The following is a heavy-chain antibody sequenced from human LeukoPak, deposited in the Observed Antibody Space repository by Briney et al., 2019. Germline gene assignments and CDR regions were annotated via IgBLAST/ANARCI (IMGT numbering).Heavy chain of an antibody. CDR3: SNSFLGVY. D-gene: IGHD2-8*01. CDR2: ISGSGGST. CDR1: GFSFHHQF. Sequence: GGSLSLPHPASGFSFHHQFLHEVHQAPGKGLEWVSGISGSGGSTYYADSVKGRFTISRDNSKNTLYLQMNSLRAEDTAVYYCSNSFLGVYWGQGTLVTVSS. J-gene: IGHJ4*02. V-gene: IGHV3-23*01.